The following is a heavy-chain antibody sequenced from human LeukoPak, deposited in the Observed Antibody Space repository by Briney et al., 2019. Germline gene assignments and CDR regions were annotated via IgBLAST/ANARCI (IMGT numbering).Heavy chain of an antibody. Sequence: SGTLSLTCGVSGGSISNTNWWSWVRQPPGQGLEWIGEISLTGLTHYNPSLESRVTVSLDKSKSQLSLNLTSVTAADTAVYYCSRENGAFSPFGYWGQGTLVTVLS. CDR1: GGSISNTNW. CDR3: SRENGAFSPFGY. V-gene: IGHV4-4*02. CDR2: ISLTGLT. D-gene: IGHD2-8*01. J-gene: IGHJ4*02.